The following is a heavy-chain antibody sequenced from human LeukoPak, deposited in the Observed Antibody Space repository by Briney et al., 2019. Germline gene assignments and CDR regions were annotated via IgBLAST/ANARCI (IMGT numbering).Heavy chain of an antibody. V-gene: IGHV3-23*01. D-gene: IGHD1-14*01. CDR2: ISGSGGST. J-gene: IGHJ3*02. Sequence: GGSPRLSSAASGFTFSADAMSWVRPAPGKGLECVSAISGSGGSTYYADSVKGRFTISRDNSKNTLYLQMNSLRAEDTAVYYCAKGAEFGLHDGFDIWGQGTMVTVSS. CDR1: GFTFSADA. CDR3: AKGAEFGLHDGFDI.